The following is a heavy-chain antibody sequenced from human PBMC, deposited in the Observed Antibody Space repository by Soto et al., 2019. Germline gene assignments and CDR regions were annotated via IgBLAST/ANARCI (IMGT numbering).Heavy chain of an antibody. J-gene: IGHJ4*02. CDR2: IWYDGSNK. CDR3: AREWNPKGYCSGGSCPFDY. Sequence: VQLVESGGGVVQPGRSLRLSCAASGFTFSSYGMHWVRQAPGKGLEWVAVIWYDGSNKYYADSVKGRFTISRDNSKNTLYLQMNSLRAEDTAVYYCAREWNPKGYCSGGSCPFDYWGQGTLVTVSS. V-gene: IGHV3-33*01. CDR1: GFTFSSYG. D-gene: IGHD2-15*01.